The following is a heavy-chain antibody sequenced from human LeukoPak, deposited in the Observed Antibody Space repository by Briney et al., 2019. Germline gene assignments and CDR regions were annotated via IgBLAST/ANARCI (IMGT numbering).Heavy chain of an antibody. Sequence: GGSLRLSCAASGFTFSSYGMHWVRQAPGKGLEWVAVISYDGSDKYYADSVRGRFTISRDNSKNTLHLQMISLRAEDTAVYYCARDQGAWGYGYNFDYWGQGTLVTVSS. CDR2: ISYDGSDK. D-gene: IGHD3-16*01. J-gene: IGHJ4*02. CDR3: ARDQGAWGYGYNFDY. CDR1: GFTFSSYG. V-gene: IGHV3-30*03.